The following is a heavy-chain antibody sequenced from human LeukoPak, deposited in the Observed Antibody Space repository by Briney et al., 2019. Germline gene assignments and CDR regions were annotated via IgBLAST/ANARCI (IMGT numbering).Heavy chain of an antibody. CDR1: GGSISSYY. V-gene: IGHV4-59*01. CDR2: IYYSGST. D-gene: IGHD4-17*01. CDR3: ASLRRTDAFDI. J-gene: IGHJ3*02. Sequence: PSETLSLTCTVSGGSISSYYWSWLRQPPGKGLEWVGYIYYSGSTNYNPSLKSRVTISVDTSKNQFSLKLSSVTAADTAVYYCASLRRTDAFDIWGQGTMVTVSS.